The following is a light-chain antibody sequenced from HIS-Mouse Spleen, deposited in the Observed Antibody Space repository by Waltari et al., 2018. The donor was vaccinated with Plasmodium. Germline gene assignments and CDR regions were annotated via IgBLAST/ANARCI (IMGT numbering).Light chain of an antibody. V-gene: IGKV3-15*01. CDR2: GAA. J-gene: IGKJ3*01. Sequence: EIVITQSPATLSVSPGDRATLSCRSSQSVSINLAWYKQNPGQAPRLLIYGAATRASGIPARFSGSGSGTEFTLTISSLQSEDFAVYYCQQYNNWSFTFGPGTKVDIK. CDR1: QSVSIN. CDR3: QQYNNWSFT.